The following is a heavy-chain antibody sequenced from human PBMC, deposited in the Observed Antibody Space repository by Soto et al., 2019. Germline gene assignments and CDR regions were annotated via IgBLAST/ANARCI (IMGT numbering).Heavy chain of an antibody. Sequence: SETLSLTCTVSGGSISDYYWSWIRQPPGKGLEWIGYIYYTGSTSYNPSLKSRVTISVDTSRNQFSLRLTSVTAADTAVYYCAGERAVWFGYVLPHGWFDHWGQGTLVTVSS. J-gene: IGHJ5*02. V-gene: IGHV4-59*01. D-gene: IGHD3-10*01. CDR2: IYYTGST. CDR3: AGERAVWFGYVLPHGWFDH. CDR1: GGSISDYY.